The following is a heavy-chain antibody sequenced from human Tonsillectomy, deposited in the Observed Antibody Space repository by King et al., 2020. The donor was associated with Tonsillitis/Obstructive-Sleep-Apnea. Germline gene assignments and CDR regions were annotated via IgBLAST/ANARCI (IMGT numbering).Heavy chain of an antibody. V-gene: IGHV1-69*12. Sequence: QLVQSGAEVKKAGSSVKVSCKAPGDIFKKNAITWVRQAPGQGLEWMGGIIPLFGSSNYAQKFQGRFTITADEFTSTVYMELTSLRSEDTAVYYCARAAGPLRLNSYMDVWGKGTTVTVSS. CDR3: ARAAGPLRLNSYMDV. J-gene: IGHJ6*03. D-gene: IGHD3-10*01. CDR2: IIPLFGSS. CDR1: GDIFKKNA.